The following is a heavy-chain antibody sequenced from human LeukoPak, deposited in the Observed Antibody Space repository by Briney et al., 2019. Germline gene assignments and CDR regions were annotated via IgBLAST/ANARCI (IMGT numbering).Heavy chain of an antibody. D-gene: IGHD6-6*01. V-gene: IGHV3-7*01. Sequence: GGSLRLSCTASGFTFSDYWMTWVRQAPGRGPEWVANIKQDGCQRYYVDSVRGRVTISRDNAKNTLFLKMNGLRPEDTAVYDCARRGGSSSRRSPIDYWGQGTLVTVSS. CDR3: ARRGGSSSRRSPIDY. CDR2: IKQDGCQR. J-gene: IGHJ4*02. CDR1: GFTFSDYW.